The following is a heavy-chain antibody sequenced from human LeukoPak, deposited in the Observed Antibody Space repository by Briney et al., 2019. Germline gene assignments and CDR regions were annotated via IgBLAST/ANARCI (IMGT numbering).Heavy chain of an antibody. CDR1: DYSISSGNY. CDR2: VYHSGST. D-gene: IGHD3-22*01. J-gene: IGHJ4*02. Sequence: SSETLSLTCAVSDYSISSGNYWSWIRQPPGKGLERIGSVYHSGSTHYSPSLKSRVTIAVDTSKNQFSLKLSSVTAADTAVYYCARNDSSGYFDYWGQGTLVTVSS. CDR3: ARNDSSGYFDY. V-gene: IGHV4-38-2*01.